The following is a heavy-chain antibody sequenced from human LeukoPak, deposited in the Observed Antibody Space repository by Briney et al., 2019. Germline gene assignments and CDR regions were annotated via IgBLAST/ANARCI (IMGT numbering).Heavy chain of an antibody. CDR3: ARASGYNYGDYSADY. Sequence: SQTLSLTCTVSGGSISSGDYYWSWIRQPPGKGLEWIGYIYYSGSTYYNPSLKSRVTISADTSKNQFSLKMNSVIAADTAVYYCARASGYNYGDYSADYWGQGTLVTVSS. CDR1: GGSISSGDYY. V-gene: IGHV4-30-4*01. J-gene: IGHJ4*02. D-gene: IGHD4-17*01. CDR2: IYYSGST.